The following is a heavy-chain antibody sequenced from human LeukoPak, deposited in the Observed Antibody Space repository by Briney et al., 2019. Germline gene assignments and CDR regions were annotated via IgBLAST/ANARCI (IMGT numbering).Heavy chain of an antibody. CDR1: GFTFDDYG. Sequence: GGSLRLSCAASGFTFDDYGMSWVRQAPGKGLEWVSGINWNGGSTGYADSVKGRFTISRDNAKNSVYLQMNSLRAEDTAVYYCARDPGRDDYNSYYFDYWGQGTLVTVSS. CDR3: ARDPGRDDYNSYYFDY. J-gene: IGHJ4*02. V-gene: IGHV3-20*04. CDR2: INWNGGST. D-gene: IGHD5-24*01.